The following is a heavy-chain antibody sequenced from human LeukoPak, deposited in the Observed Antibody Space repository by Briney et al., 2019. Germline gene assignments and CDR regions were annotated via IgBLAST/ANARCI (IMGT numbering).Heavy chain of an antibody. CDR2: ISAYNGNT. V-gene: IGHV1-18*04. CDR3: ARDVDYYDILTGYDRGNWFDP. Sequence: ASVKVSCKASGYTFTGYYMHWVRQAPGQGLEWMGWISAYNGNTNYAQKLQGRVTMTTDTSTSTAYMELTSLRSDDTAVYYCARDVDYYDILTGYDRGNWFDPWGQGTLVTVSS. J-gene: IGHJ5*02. CDR1: GYTFTGYY. D-gene: IGHD3-9*01.